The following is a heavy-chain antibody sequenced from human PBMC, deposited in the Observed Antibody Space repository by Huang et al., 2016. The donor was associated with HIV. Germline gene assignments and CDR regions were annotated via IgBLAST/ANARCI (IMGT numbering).Heavy chain of an antibody. V-gene: IGHV4-34*01. J-gene: IGHJ4*02. CDR2: INHSGST. CDR1: GGSFSGYY. Sequence: QVQLQQWGAGVLKPSETLSLTCAVYGGSFSGYYWSWIRQSPGKGLDWIGEINHSGSTNYNPSLKSRVTMSVDTSKNQFSLKLSSVTAADTAVYYCASLFFDYWGQGILVTVSS. CDR3: ASLFFDY.